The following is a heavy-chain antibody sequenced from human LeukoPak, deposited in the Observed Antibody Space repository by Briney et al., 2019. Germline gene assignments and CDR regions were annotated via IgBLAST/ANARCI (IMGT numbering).Heavy chain of an antibody. D-gene: IGHD4-23*01. J-gene: IGHJ5*02. CDR2: ISYDGSNK. V-gene: IGHV3-30*04. CDR3: ARNYVDKGFDP. CDR1: GFTFSSYA. Sequence: GGSLRLSCAASGFTFSSYAMHWVRQAPGKGLEWVAVISYDGSNKYYADSVKGRFIISRDNSKNTLYLQMNSLRAEDTAVYYCARNYVDKGFDPWGQGTLVTVSS.